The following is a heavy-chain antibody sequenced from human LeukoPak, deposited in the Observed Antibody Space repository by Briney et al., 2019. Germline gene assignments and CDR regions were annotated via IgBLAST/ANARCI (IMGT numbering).Heavy chain of an antibody. Sequence: GGSLRLSGAASGFTFSSYAMSWVRQAPGKGLEWVSAISGSGGSTYYADSVKGRFTISRDNSKNTVYLQMNSLRAEDTAVYYCAKAVIAAAGTRGYFDYWGQGTLVTVSS. CDR2: ISGSGGST. J-gene: IGHJ4*02. CDR3: AKAVIAAAGTRGYFDY. CDR1: GFTFSSYA. V-gene: IGHV3-23*01. D-gene: IGHD6-13*01.